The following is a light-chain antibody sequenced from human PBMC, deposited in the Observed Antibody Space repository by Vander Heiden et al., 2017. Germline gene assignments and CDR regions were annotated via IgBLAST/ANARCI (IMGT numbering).Light chain of an antibody. CDR1: QSISSY. CDR2: AAS. CDR3: QQSYSTPMWT. J-gene: IGKJ1*01. Sequence: DIQMTQSPSSLSASVGDRVTITCRASQSISSYLNWYQQKPGKAPKLLIYAASSLQSGVPSRFSGSGSGTDFTRTISSLQPEDFATYYCQQSYSTPMWTFGQGTKVEIK. V-gene: IGKV1-39*01.